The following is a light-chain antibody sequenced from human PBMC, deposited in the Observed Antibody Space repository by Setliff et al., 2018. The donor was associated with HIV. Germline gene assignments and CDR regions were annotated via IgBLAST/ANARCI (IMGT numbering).Light chain of an antibody. V-gene: IGLV2-11*01. J-gene: IGLJ1*01. CDR3: SSFAGRLHV. Sequence: QSALTQPRSVSGSPGQSVTIPCTGTSSDVGSYNFVTWYQQHPGKVPKLIIYDVTRRPSGVPDRFSGSRSGNTASLTISGLQAEDEAAYYCSSFAGRLHVFGTWATVHRP. CDR2: DVT. CDR1: SSDVGSYNF.